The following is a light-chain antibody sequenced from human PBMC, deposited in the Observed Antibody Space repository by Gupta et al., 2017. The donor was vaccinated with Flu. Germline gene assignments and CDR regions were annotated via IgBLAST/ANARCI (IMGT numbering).Light chain of an antibody. CDR3: TQNIHLPWT. CDR1: QSLLYSDGKTY. V-gene: IGKV2D-29*01. Sequence: VIPGQPASMSCKSSQSLLYSDGKTYLYWYVQRPGQPPQPLIYEVSNRFSGVSDRFSGSGSGTDFTLKISREEAEDVGIYYCTQNIHLPWTFGRGTKVEI. J-gene: IGKJ1*01. CDR2: EVS.